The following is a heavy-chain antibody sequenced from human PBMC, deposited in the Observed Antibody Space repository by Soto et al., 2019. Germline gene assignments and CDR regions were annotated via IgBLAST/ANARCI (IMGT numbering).Heavy chain of an antibody. D-gene: IGHD3-22*01. CDR1: GYTFTSYA. Sequence: ASVKVSCKSSGYTFTSYAVHWVRQAPGQRLEWMAWINAGNGNTKYSQKFQGRVTITRDTSASTAYLELSSLRSEDTAVYFSARYFSLEASSGSSDYYYYGIDAWGQGNTVTVSS. CDR3: ARYFSLEASSGSSDYYYYGIDA. V-gene: IGHV1-3*01. J-gene: IGHJ6*02. CDR2: INAGNGNT.